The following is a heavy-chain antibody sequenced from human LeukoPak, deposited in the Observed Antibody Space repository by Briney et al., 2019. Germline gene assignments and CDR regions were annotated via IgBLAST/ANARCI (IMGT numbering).Heavy chain of an antibody. V-gene: IGHV3-23*01. Sequence: GGSLRFSCEASGLTFSNYALIWFGQAPGKGLDWVSAITSAGAPRYADSVKGRFTISRDNSKNTLYPQMNSLRAEDTAQYFCARDPNGDYIGAFEFWGRGTGVTVSS. D-gene: IGHD4-17*01. CDR3: ARDPNGDYIGAFEF. J-gene: IGHJ3*01. CDR1: GLTFSNYA. CDR2: ITSAGAP.